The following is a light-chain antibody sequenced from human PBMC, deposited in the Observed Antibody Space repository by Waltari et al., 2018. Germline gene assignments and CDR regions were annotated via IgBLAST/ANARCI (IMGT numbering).Light chain of an antibody. Sequence: EIVLTQSPGTLSLSPGERATLSCRASQRVSDYYLAWYQQKPGQAPRLLIYSAYNRATGVPDRFSGSGSGTDFTLTISRLEPGDFAVYYCQQYGSSFPWTFGQGTKVEI. J-gene: IGKJ1*01. CDR3: QQYGSSFPWT. V-gene: IGKV3-20*01. CDR2: SAY. CDR1: QRVSDYY.